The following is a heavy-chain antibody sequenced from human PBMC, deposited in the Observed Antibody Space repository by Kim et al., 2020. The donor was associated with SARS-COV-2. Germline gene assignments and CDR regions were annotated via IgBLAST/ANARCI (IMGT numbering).Heavy chain of an antibody. D-gene: IGHD5-12*01. Sequence: GGSLRLSCAASGFTFSSYAMHWVRQAPGKGLEWVAVISYDGSNKYYADSVKGRFTISRDNSKNTLYLQMNSLRAEDTAVYYCAREESRGSMATIPLNYFDYWGQGTLVTVSS. J-gene: IGHJ4*02. V-gene: IGHV3-30*04. CDR1: GFTFSSYA. CDR3: AREESRGSMATIPLNYFDY. CDR2: ISYDGSNK.